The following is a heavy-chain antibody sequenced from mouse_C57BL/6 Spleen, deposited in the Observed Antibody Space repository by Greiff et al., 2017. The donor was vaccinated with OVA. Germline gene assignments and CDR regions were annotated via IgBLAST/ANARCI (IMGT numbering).Heavy chain of an antibody. CDR1: GFTFSSYA. J-gene: IGHJ3*01. CDR2: ISDGGSYT. V-gene: IGHV5-4*01. D-gene: IGHD2-3*01. Sequence: EVKVVESGGGLVKPGGSLKLSCAASGFTFSSYAMSWVRQTPEKRLEWVATISDGGSYTYYPDNVKGRFTISRDNAKNNLYLQMSHLKSEDTAMYYCAREEGYYGFAYWGQGTLVTVSA. CDR3: AREEGYYGFAY.